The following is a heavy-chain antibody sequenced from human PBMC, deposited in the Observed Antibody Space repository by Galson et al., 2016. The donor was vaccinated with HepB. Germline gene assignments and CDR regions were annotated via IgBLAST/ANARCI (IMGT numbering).Heavy chain of an antibody. V-gene: IGHV5-51*07. CDR1: GYSFTDYW. J-gene: IGHJ6*02. D-gene: IGHD6-6*01. CDR2: IYPDDSET. CDR3: ASRHRGAAPRGYYHYGMDV. Sequence: QSGAEVKKAGESLKISCKTSGYSFTDYWIAWVHQAPGKGLEWMGNIYPDDSETKYSPPFQGQVTISVDKSIRTAYLQWTSLKASDIAIYYCASRHRGAAPRGYYHYGMDVWGQGTAVTVSS.